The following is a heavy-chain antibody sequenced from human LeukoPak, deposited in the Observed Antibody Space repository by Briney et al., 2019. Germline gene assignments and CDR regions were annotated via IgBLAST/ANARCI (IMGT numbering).Heavy chain of an antibody. Sequence: GGSLRLSCAASGFTFSSYWMSWVRQAPGKGLEWVANIKQDGSEKYYVDSVKGRFTISRDNAKNSLYLQMNSLRAEDTAVYYCARAMGYQLLYAGWFDPWGQGTLVTVSS. CDR2: IKQDGSEK. CDR3: ARAMGYQLLYAGWFDP. V-gene: IGHV3-7*01. CDR1: GFTFSSYW. D-gene: IGHD2-2*02. J-gene: IGHJ5*02.